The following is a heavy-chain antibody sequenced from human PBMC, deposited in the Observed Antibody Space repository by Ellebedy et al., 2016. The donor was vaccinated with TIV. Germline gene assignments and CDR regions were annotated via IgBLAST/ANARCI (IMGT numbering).Heavy chain of an antibody. V-gene: IGHV3-30*18. Sequence: GESLKISXAASGFTFSSYGMHWVRQAPGKGLEWVAVISYDGSNKYYADSVKGRFTISRDNSKNTLYLQMNSLRAEDTAVYYCAKGQWLGDYWGQGTLVTVSS. CDR1: GFTFSSYG. CDR2: ISYDGSNK. J-gene: IGHJ4*02. D-gene: IGHD6-19*01. CDR3: AKGQWLGDY.